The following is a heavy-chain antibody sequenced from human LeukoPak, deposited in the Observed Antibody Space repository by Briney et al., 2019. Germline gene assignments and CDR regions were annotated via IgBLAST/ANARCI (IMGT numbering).Heavy chain of an antibody. CDR2: INHRGST. Sequence: SETLSLTCAVYGGSFSGYYWTWIRQTPGKGLEWIGEINHRGSTNYNPSLESRVTISVDTSKNHFSLDLTPVTAADTAVYYCASGGWYRGYWGQGTLVTVSS. CDR1: GGSFSGYY. D-gene: IGHD2-15*01. V-gene: IGHV4-34*01. J-gene: IGHJ4*02. CDR3: ASGGWYRGY.